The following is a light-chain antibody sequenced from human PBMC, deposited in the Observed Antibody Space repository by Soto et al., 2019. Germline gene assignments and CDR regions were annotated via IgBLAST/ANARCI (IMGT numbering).Light chain of an antibody. J-gene: IGKJ2*01. Sequence: EIVMTQSPATLSVSPGERATLSCRASQSVGSNLAWYQQRPGQAPRPLIYGASTRAIGIPPRFSGSGSGTEFTLTISSLQSEDFAVYYCQQYNNGPYTFGRGTKLEIK. CDR2: GAS. CDR3: QQYNNGPYT. CDR1: QSVGSN. V-gene: IGKV3-15*01.